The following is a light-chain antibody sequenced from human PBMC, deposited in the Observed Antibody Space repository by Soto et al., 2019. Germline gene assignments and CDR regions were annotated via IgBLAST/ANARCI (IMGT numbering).Light chain of an antibody. J-gene: IGKJ3*01. Sequence: EIVLTQSPGTLSLSPGERATLSCRASQSVYSSLAWYQQKPGQAPRLLIYDSSFRATGVPDRLSGGGSGTDFTLTISRLEPEEFAVYYCQQYGPSPPTFGPGTKVDIK. CDR2: DSS. CDR3: QQYGPSPPT. CDR1: QSVYSS. V-gene: IGKV3-20*01.